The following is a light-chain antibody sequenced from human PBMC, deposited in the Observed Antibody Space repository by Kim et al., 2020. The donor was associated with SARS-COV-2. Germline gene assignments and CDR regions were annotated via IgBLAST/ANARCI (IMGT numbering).Light chain of an antibody. CDR1: SLRSYY. V-gene: IGLV3-19*01. Sequence: ALGQTVRITCPGDSLRSYYASWYQQKPVQAPVLVIYGKNNRPSGIPDRFSGSSSGNTASLTITGAQAEDEADYYCNSRDSSGNHYVFGTGTKVTVL. CDR3: NSRDSSGNHYV. CDR2: GKN. J-gene: IGLJ1*01.